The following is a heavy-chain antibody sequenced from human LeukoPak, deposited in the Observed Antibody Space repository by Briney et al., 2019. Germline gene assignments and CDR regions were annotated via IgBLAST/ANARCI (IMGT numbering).Heavy chain of an antibody. Sequence: GGSLRLSCAASGFTFSSYAMSWVRQAPGEGLGWVSAISGSGGSTYYADSVKGRFTLSRDNSKNTLYLQMNSLRAEDTAVYYCAKDDSSGYYYWDYWGQGTLVTVSS. CDR3: AKDDSSGYYYWDY. J-gene: IGHJ4*02. V-gene: IGHV3-23*01. D-gene: IGHD3-22*01. CDR1: GFTFSSYA. CDR2: ISGSGGST.